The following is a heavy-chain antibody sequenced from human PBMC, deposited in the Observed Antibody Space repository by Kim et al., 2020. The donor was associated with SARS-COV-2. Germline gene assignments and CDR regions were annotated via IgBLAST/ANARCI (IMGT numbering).Heavy chain of an antibody. D-gene: IGHD3-22*01. CDR3: ARVWRDYYDSSGYYYDNWFDP. CDR2: IYYSGST. J-gene: IGHJ5*02. V-gene: IGHV4-59*01. Sequence: SETLSLTCTVSGGSISSYYWSWIRQPPGKGLEWIGHIYYSGSTNYNPSLKSRVTISVDTSKNQFSLKLSSVTAADTAVYYCARVWRDYYDSSGYYYDNWFDPWRQGALVTVSS. CDR1: GGSISSYY.